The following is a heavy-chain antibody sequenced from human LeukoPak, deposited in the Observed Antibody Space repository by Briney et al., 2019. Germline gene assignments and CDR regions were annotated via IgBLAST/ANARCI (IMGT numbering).Heavy chain of an antibody. Sequence: GGSLRLSCAASGFTFSIYWMAWVRQAPGKGVEGVANIKQDGSETYYVESVKGRLTISRDNAKNSLYLQMNRLRAEDTAVYYCARDLSWTAMDYWGQGTLVTVSS. J-gene: IGHJ4*02. CDR1: GFTFSIYW. D-gene: IGHD5-18*01. V-gene: IGHV3-7*01. CDR3: ARDLSWTAMDY. CDR2: IKQDGSET.